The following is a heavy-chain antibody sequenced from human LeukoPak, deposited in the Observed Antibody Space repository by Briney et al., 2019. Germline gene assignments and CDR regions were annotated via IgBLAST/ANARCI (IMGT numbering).Heavy chain of an antibody. D-gene: IGHD6-6*01. V-gene: IGHV1-46*01. CDR2: INPSGGST. CDR1: GGTFSSYA. CDR3: ARVGTTGIAARTFDY. Sequence: VASVKVSCKASGGTFSSYAISWVRQAPGQGLEWMGIINPSGGSTSYAQKFQGRVTMTRDTSTSTVYMELSSLRSEDTAVYYCARVGTTGIAARTFDYWGQGTLVTVSS. J-gene: IGHJ4*02.